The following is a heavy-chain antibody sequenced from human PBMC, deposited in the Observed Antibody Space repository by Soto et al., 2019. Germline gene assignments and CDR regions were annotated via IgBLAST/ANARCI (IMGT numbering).Heavy chain of an antibody. CDR3: ASSEFH. V-gene: IGHV4-61*01. Sequence: PSETLSLTCTVSGGSVSSGNYYWSWIRQPPGKGLEWIGFIYYTGSSSYNPSLKSRVTMSLDKSNNQFSLKLTSVTAADTAVYYCASSEFHWGQGTLVTVSS. D-gene: IGHD2-21*01. CDR1: GGSVSSGNYY. J-gene: IGHJ4*02. CDR2: IYYTGSS.